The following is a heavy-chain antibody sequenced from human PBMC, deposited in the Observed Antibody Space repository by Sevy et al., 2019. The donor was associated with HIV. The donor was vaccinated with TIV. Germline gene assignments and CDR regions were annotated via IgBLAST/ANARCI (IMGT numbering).Heavy chain of an antibody. CDR2: ISTNGNIT. V-gene: IGHV3-23*01. CDR1: GFAFNTYA. Sequence: GGSLRLSCTASGFAFNTYAMYWVRQAPGKGLEWVSSISTNGNITYYADSVKGRFIVSRDSSKNTVYLQIHSLRVDDXXXXXXXXXXXXXXXXAYAFDMWGQGTTVTVSS. J-gene: IGHJ3*02. CDR3: XXXXXXXXXXAYAFDM.